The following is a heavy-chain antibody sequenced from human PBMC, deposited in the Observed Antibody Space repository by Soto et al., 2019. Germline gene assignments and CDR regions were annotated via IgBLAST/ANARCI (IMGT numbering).Heavy chain of an antibody. Sequence: GASVKVSCKASGYTFTSYDINWVRQATGQGLEWMGWMNPNSGNTGYAQKFQGRVTMTRNTSISTAYMELSSLRSEDTAVYYCARGFTRYYYYYYYMDVWGKGTTVTVSS. V-gene: IGHV1-8*01. CDR3: ARGFTRYYYYYYYMDV. D-gene: IGHD3-16*02. CDR2: MNPNSGNT. CDR1: GYTFTSYD. J-gene: IGHJ6*03.